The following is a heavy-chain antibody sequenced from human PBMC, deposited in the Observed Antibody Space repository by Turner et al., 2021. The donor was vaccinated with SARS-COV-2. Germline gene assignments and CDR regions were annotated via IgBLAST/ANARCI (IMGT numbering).Heavy chain of an antibody. CDR1: GYTFTSYG. D-gene: IGHD2-15*01. V-gene: IGHV1-18*01. J-gene: IGHJ4*02. CDR2: ISAYNGNT. CDR3: ARGDIVVVVASTPGDYFDY. Sequence: QVQLVQSGAEVKKPGASVKVSCKASGYTFTSYGISWVRQAPGQGLEWMGWISAYNGNTNYAQKLQGRVTMTTDTSTSTAYMELRSLGSDDTAVYYCARGDIVVVVASTPGDYFDYWGQGTLVTVSS.